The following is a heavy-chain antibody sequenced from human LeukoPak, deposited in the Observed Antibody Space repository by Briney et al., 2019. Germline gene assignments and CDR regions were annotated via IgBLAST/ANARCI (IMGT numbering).Heavy chain of an antibody. CDR1: GYTFTSYY. J-gene: IGHJ6*03. Sequence: ASVKVSCKASGYTFTSYYMHWVRQAPGQGLEWMGIINPSGGSTSYAQKFQGRVTMTRDMSTSTVYMELSSLRSEDTAVYYCARALFGAAGLRYFDWPRPYYYYYYMDVWGKGTTVTVSS. D-gene: IGHD3-9*01. CDR3: ARALFGAAGLRYFDWPRPYYYYYYMDV. V-gene: IGHV1-46*01. CDR2: INPSGGST.